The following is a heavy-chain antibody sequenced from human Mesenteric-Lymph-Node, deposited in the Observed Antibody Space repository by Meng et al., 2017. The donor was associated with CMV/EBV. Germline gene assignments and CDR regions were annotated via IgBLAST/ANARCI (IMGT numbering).Heavy chain of an antibody. D-gene: IGHD3-10*01. CDR3: ARGMVRGDF. CDR2: INTNTGNP. V-gene: IGHV7-4-1*02. Sequence: MFSCKPSGYTFTSYAMSWVRQAPGQGLEWMGWINTNTGNPTYAQGFTGRFVFSLDTSVSAAYLEISSLRTEDTAVYYCARGMVRGDFWGQGALVTVSS. CDR1: GYTFTSYA. J-gene: IGHJ4*02.